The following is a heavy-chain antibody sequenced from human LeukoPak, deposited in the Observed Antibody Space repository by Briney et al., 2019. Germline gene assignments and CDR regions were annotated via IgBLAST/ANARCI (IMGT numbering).Heavy chain of an antibody. CDR1: GGSISTYY. D-gene: IGHD3-22*01. CDR3: ARGNWEVITPDY. Sequence: SETLSLTCTVSGGSISTYYWSWIRQPPGKGLEWIAYIDYSGSTSYNPSLKSRVSISIDTSKNQFSLRLSSVTAADTAVYYCARGNWEVITPDYWGQGTLVTVSS. J-gene: IGHJ4*02. CDR2: IDYSGST. V-gene: IGHV4-59*08.